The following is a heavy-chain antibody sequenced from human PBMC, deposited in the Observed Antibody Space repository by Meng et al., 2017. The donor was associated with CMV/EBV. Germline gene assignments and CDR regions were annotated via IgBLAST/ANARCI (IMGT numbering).Heavy chain of an antibody. CDR3: ASGNYDFWSGYYTGIDY. V-gene: IGHV4-39*07. J-gene: IGHJ4*02. CDR1: SISGSSYY. D-gene: IGHD3-3*01. CDR2: IYYGGST. Sequence: SISGSSYYWGGIRQPPGKGLEWIGSIYYGGSTYYNPSLKSRVTISVDTSKNQFSLKLSSVTAADTAVYYCASGNYDFWSGYYTGIDYWGQGTLVTVSS.